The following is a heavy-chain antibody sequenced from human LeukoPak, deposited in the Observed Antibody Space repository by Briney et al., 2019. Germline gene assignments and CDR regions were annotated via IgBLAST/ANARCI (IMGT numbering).Heavy chain of an antibody. CDR1: VGSISSSTYY. D-gene: IGHD6-19*01. Sequence: SETLSLTCTVSVGSISSSTYYWGWIRQPPGKGLDWIGSIYYGGSTYYNPSFKSRVTISVDTSKNQLSLKLSSVTAADTAVYYCARDRAIAVAGKGPGVDYWGQGTLVTVSS. CDR2: IYYGGST. CDR3: ARDRAIAVAGKGPGVDY. V-gene: IGHV4-39*07. J-gene: IGHJ4*02.